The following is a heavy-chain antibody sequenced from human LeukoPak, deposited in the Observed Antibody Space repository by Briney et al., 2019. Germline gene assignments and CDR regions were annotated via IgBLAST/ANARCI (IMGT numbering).Heavy chain of an antibody. Sequence: SETLSLTCTVSGGSISSYYWSWIRQPPGNGLEWIGYIYYSGSTNYNPSLKSRVTISVDTSKNQFSLKLSSVTAADTAVYYCAMSRYDFGAAFDIWGQGTMVTVSS. V-gene: IGHV4-59*01. D-gene: IGHD3-3*01. J-gene: IGHJ3*02. CDR1: GGSISSYY. CDR2: IYYSGST. CDR3: AMSRYDFGAAFDI.